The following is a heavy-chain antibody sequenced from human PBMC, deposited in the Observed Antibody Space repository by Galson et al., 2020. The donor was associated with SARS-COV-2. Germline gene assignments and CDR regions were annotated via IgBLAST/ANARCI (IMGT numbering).Heavy chain of an antibody. CDR2: IYVSGST. Sequence: SKTLYLTCSVSGGSMNSQYWSWLRQSAGKGLEWIGHIYVSGSTHYNPPPLNRVPTSLETSESQFSLRLDSVTAADTAVYDCASLHRQEAAMVTVPENWFDSWGQGILVTVSS. J-gene: IGHJ5*01. V-gene: IGHV4-4*07. CDR1: GGSMNSQY. CDR3: ASLHRQEAAMVTVPENWFDS. D-gene: IGHD5-18*01.